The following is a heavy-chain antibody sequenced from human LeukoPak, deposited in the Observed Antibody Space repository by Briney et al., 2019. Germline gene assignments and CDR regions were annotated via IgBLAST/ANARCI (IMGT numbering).Heavy chain of an antibody. CDR1: GGSISSYY. CDR3: ARGDSSGWQRGQFDY. Sequence: SETLSLTCTVSGGSISSYYWSWIRQPPGKGLEWIGYIYYSGSTNYNPSLKSRVTISVDTSKNQFSLKLSSVTAADTAVYYCARGDSSGWQRGQFDYWGQGTPVTVSS. CDR2: IYYSGST. V-gene: IGHV4-59*01. J-gene: IGHJ4*02. D-gene: IGHD6-19*01.